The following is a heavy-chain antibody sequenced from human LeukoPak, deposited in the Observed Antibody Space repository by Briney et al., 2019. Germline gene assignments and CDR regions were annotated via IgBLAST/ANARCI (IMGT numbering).Heavy chain of an antibody. V-gene: IGHV3-23*01. D-gene: IGHD2-15*01. CDR1: GFTFSNYA. CDR3: ARGRWLQYYFDY. J-gene: IGHJ4*02. Sequence: GGSLRLSCTASGFTFSNYAMSWVRQAPGKGLEWVSGIRASGDNTYYADSVKGRFTISRDNSKNTLYLQMNSLRAEDTAVYYCARGRWLQYYFDYWGQGTLVTVSS. CDR2: IRASGDNT.